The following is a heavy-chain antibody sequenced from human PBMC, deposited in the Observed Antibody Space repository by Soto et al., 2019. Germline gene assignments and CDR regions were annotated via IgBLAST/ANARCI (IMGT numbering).Heavy chain of an antibody. V-gene: IGHV4-30-2*01. J-gene: IGHJ3*02. Sequence: SETLSLTCAVSGGSISSGGYSWRWIRQPPGKGLEWIGYIYHSGSTYYNLSLKSRVTISVDRSKNQFSLKLSSVTAADTAVYYCARGSGYYKAFDIWGQGTMVTVSS. CDR1: GGSISSGGYS. D-gene: IGHD3-9*01. CDR2: IYHSGST. CDR3: ARGSGYYKAFDI.